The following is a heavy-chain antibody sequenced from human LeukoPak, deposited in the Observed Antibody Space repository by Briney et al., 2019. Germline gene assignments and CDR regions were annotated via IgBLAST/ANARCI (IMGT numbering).Heavy chain of an antibody. CDR1: SFTFSNYL. V-gene: IGHV3-7*01. CDR2: INQGGCER. J-gene: IGHJ4*02. CDR3: ARDYMAGATFQIQGPVDY. Sequence: PGGSLRRSCAASSFTFSNYLRTWVRQAPGRGLEWVANINQGGCERYYVDSVNGRFTISRDNAKSSLYLQMNSLRAEDTAVYYCARDYMAGATFQIQGPVDYWGQGTLVTVSS. D-gene: IGHD1-26*01.